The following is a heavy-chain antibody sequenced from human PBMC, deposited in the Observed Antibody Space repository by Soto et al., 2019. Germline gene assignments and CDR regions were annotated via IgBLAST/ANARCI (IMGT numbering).Heavy chain of an antibody. CDR3: ARLPDDYYSSPFDY. CDR2: IYYSGST. V-gene: IGHV4-39*01. CDR1: GGSISSSSYY. Sequence: SETLSLTSTVSGGSISSSSYYWGWIRQPPGKGLEWIGSIYYSGSTYYNPSLKSRVTISVDTSKNQFSLKLSSVTAADTAVYYCARLPDDYYSSPFDYWGQGTLVTVSS. J-gene: IGHJ4*02. D-gene: IGHD6-19*01.